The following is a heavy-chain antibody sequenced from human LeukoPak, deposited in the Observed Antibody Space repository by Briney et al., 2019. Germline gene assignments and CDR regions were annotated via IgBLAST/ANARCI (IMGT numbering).Heavy chain of an antibody. D-gene: IGHD1-14*01. V-gene: IGHV4-59*08. CDR2: IYYSGST. CDR3: ARLSELTANVRRYYFDY. CDR1: GGSMSPYH. J-gene: IGHJ4*02. Sequence: SETLSLTCTVSGGSMSPYHWGWIRQPPGKGLEWIGYIYYSGSTNYSPSLKSRVTMSVDMSKNQFSLKLSSVTAADTAVYYCARLSELTANVRRYYFDYWGQGTLVTVSS.